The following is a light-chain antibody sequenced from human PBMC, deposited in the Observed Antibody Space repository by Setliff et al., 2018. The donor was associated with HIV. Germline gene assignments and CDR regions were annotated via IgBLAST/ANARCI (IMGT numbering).Light chain of an antibody. CDR1: SSDVGYYNY. V-gene: IGLV2-14*03. CDR2: DVS. J-gene: IGLJ1*01. Sequence: QSALTQPASVSGSPGQSITISCTGTSSDVGYYNYVAWFQQHPGKAPKLMIYDVSKWPSAASNRFSGSKSGNTASLTISGLQAEDEADYYCSSFTTSSTFVFGTGTKVTVL. CDR3: SSFTTSSTFV.